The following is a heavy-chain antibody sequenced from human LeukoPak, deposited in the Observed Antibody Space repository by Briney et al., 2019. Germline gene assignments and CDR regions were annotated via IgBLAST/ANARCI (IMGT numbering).Heavy chain of an antibody. CDR2: ISYDGSNK. J-gene: IGHJ4*02. CDR1: GFTFSSYG. V-gene: IGHV3-30*03. Sequence: AGGSLRLSCAASGFTFSSYGMHWVRQAPGKGLEWVAVISYDGSNKYYADSVKGRFTISRDNSKNTLYLQMNSLRAEDTAVYYCARVFQWVVVAATRLGALDYWGQRTLVTVSS. D-gene: IGHD2-15*01. CDR3: ARVFQWVVVAATRLGALDY.